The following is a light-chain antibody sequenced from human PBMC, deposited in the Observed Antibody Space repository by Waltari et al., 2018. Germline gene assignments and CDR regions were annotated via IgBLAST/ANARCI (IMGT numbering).Light chain of an antibody. J-gene: IGLJ2*01. CDR3: SSYTSSGTLVL. CDR1: SSDVGGYKY. Sequence: QSALTQPASVSGSPGQSIIISCTGTSSDVGGYKYVSWYQQHPGKAPKLMIYDVNNRPSEISNRFSGSKSGNTASLTISGLQAEDEADYYCSSYTSSGTLVLFGGGTKLTVL. CDR2: DVN. V-gene: IGLV2-14*03.